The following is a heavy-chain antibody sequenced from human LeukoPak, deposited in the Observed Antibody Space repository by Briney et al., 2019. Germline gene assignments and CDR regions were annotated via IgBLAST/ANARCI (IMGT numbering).Heavy chain of an antibody. J-gene: IGHJ4*02. CDR2: ISYDGSNK. V-gene: IGHV3-30*18. CDR1: GFTFSSYG. Sequence: PGRSLRLSCAASGFTFSSYGMHWVRQAPGKGLEWVAVISYDGSNKYYADSVKGRFTISRDNSKSTLYLQMNSLRAEDTAVYYCAKDPLYYEYYFDYWGQGTLVTVSS. CDR3: AKDPLYYEYYFDY. D-gene: IGHD3-3*01.